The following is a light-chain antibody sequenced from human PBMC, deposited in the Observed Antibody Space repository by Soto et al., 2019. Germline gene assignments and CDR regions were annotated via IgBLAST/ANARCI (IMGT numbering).Light chain of an antibody. Sequence: QSALTQPASMSGSPGQSITISCTGTSGDVGFYDFVSWYQQHPGKVPSLIIYGVTKRPSGVAHRFSGSKSGNTASLTISGLQVEDEAAYSCASYTGSSTYLFGGGTKVTVL. J-gene: IGLJ3*02. CDR2: GVT. V-gene: IGLV2-14*03. CDR1: SGDVGFYDF. CDR3: ASYTGSSTYL.